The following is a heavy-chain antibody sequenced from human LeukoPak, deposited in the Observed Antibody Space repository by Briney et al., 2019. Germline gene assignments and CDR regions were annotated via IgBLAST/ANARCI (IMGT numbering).Heavy chain of an antibody. CDR3: AKDLIYYDSSGSPLVY. Sequence: GGSLRLSCAASGFTFSSYAMSWVRQAPGKGLEWVSAISGSGGSPYYADSVKGRFTISRDNSKNTLYLQMNSLRAEDTAVYYCAKDLIYYDSSGSPLVYWDQGTLVTVSS. CDR2: ISGSGGSP. V-gene: IGHV3-23*01. J-gene: IGHJ4*02. D-gene: IGHD3-22*01. CDR1: GFTFSSYA.